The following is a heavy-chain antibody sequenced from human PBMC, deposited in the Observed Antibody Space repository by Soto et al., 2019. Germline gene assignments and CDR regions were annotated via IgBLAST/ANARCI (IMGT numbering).Heavy chain of an antibody. D-gene: IGHD3-22*01. CDR2: IYYSGST. V-gene: IGHV4-30-4*01. Sequence: SETLSLTCTVSGGSISSGDYYWSWIRQPPGKGLEWIGYIYYSGSTYYNPSLKSRVTISVDTSKNQFSLKLSSVTAADTAVYYCARDPGVGYYDSSSLDYWGHGTLVTVSS. J-gene: IGHJ4*01. CDR3: ARDPGVGYYDSSSLDY. CDR1: GGSISSGDYY.